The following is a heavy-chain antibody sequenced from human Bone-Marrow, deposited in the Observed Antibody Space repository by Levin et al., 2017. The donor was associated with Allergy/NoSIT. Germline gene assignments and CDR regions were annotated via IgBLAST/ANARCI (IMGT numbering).Heavy chain of an antibody. D-gene: IGHD1-14*01. V-gene: IGHV3-53*01. CDR3: ARGPRIGNARGWFDP. J-gene: IGHJ5*02. Sequence: GGSLRLSCAASGFIVNDHYMTWVRQAPGKGLECVSVIYSGERTFYSDSVKGGLTISSDNYNNKLYLQMNSMRVEDTAIYDCARGPRIGNARGWFDPWGQGILVTVSS. CDR2: IYSGERT. CDR1: GFIVNDHY.